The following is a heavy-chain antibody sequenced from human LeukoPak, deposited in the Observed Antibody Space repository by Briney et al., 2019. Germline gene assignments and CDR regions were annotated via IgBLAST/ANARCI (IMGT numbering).Heavy chain of an antibody. CDR1: GYSFTSYW. CDR2: IYPGDSDT. Sequence: GESLKISRKGSGYSFTSYWIGCVRQMPGKGLEWMGIIYPGDSDTRYSPSFQGQVTISADKSVSTAYLQWSSLKASDTAMYYCARTTVTTYPHFDYWGQGTLVTVSS. J-gene: IGHJ4*02. D-gene: IGHD4-17*01. CDR3: ARTTVTTYPHFDY. V-gene: IGHV5-51*01.